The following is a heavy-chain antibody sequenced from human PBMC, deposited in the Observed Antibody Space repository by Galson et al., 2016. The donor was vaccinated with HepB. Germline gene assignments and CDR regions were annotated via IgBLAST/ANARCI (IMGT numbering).Heavy chain of an antibody. D-gene: IGHD1-1*01. CDR2: ISHSGNTR. CDR3: ARDVNNWTGDRRLFDL. Sequence: SLRLSCAASGFSFNDFYMSWIRQPPGKALEWISYISHSGNTREYADSVKGRFTVSRDNNKNSVYLQLNRLRAEDTALYYCARDVNNWTGDRRLFDLWGQGTLVAVSS. J-gene: IGHJ4*02. CDR1: GFSFNDFY. V-gene: IGHV3-11*01.